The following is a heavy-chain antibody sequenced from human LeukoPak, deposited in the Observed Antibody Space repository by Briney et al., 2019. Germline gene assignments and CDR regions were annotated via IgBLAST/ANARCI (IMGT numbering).Heavy chain of an antibody. D-gene: IGHD3-10*01. CDR2: IYYSGST. V-gene: IGHV4-61*01. CDR3: ARDPPPGLWYFDL. J-gene: IGHJ2*01. Sequence: SETLSLTCTVSGGSISSSSYYWGWIRQPPGKGLEWIGYIYYSGSTNYNPSLKSRVTMSVDTSKNQFSLKLSSVTAADTAVYYCARDPPPGLWYFDLWGRGTLVTVSS. CDR1: GGSISSSSYY.